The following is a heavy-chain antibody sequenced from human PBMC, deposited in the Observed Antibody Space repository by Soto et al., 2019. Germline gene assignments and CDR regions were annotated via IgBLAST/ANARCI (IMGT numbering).Heavy chain of an antibody. J-gene: IGHJ5*02. V-gene: IGHV1-18*04. Sequence: ASVKVSCKASGYTFTSYGISWVRQAPGQRLEWMGWISAYNGNTNYAQKLQGRVTMTTDTPTSTAYMELRSLRSDDTAVYYCARGFDINNWFDPWGQGTLVTVSS. CDR3: ARGFDINNWFDP. D-gene: IGHD3-9*01. CDR1: GYTFTSYG. CDR2: ISAYNGNT.